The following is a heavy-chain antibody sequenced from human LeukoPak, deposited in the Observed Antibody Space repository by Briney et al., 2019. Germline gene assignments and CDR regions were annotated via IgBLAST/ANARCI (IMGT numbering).Heavy chain of an antibody. Sequence: PGGSLRLSCAASGFTLSKAWMNWVRQAPGKGLEWGGRIYSITDGGSTEYAAPVKGRFTISRDDSKNTLWLQMNSLKIEDTAVYYCTRGSNSDDSSHFDQWGQGTLVTVSP. CDR2: IYSITDGGST. J-gene: IGHJ4*02. CDR1: GFTLSKAW. D-gene: IGHD3-22*01. V-gene: IGHV3-15*01. CDR3: TRGSNSDDSSHFDQ.